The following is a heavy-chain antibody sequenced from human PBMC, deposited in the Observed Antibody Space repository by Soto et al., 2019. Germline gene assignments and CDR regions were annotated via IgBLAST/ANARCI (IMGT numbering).Heavy chain of an antibody. V-gene: IGHV1-2*04. CDR3: ARELGYCISTSCYAGPFDY. CDR1: GGTFSSYT. J-gene: IGHJ4*02. D-gene: IGHD2-2*01. CDR2: INPNSGGT. Sequence: GASVKVSCKASGGTFSSYTISWVRQAPGQGLEWMGWINPNSGGTNYAQKFQGWVTMTRDTSISTAYMELSRLRSDDTAVYYCARELGYCISTSCYAGPFDYWGQGTLVTVSS.